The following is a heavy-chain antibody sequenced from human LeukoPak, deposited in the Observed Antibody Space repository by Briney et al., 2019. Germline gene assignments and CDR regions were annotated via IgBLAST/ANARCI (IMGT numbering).Heavy chain of an antibody. CDR2: IYHSGST. V-gene: IGHV4-34*01. J-gene: IGHJ4*02. D-gene: IGHD6-13*01. CDR3: ARAPLQQLVSNL. CDR1: GGSFSGYY. Sequence: SETLSLTCAVYGGSFSGYYWSWIRQPPGKGLEWIGEIYHSGSTNYNPSLKSRVTISVDTSKNQFSLKLSSVTAADTAVYYCARAPLQQLVSNLWGQGTLVTVSS.